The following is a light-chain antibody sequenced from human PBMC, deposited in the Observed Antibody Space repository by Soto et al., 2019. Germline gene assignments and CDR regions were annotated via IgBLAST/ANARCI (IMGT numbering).Light chain of an antibody. J-gene: IGKJ5*01. Sequence: IQMTQSPSTLSGSVGDRVTITCRASQSISSYLNWYQQKPGKAPKLLIYAASSLQSGVPSRFSGSGSGTDFTLTIRSLQSEDFAVYYCQQYNNWPSITFGQGTRLEI. CDR2: AAS. CDR3: QQYNNWPSIT. V-gene: IGKV1-39*01. CDR1: QSISSY.